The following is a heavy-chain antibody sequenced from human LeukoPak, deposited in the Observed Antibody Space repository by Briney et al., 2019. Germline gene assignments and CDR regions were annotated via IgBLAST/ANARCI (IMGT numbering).Heavy chain of an antibody. Sequence: ASVKVSCKASGYTFTSYYMHWVQQAPGQGLEWMGIINPSGGSTSYAQKFQGRVTMTRDTSTSTVYMELSSLRSEDTAVYYCARPPIVGATTSAFDIWGQGTMVTVSS. J-gene: IGHJ3*02. CDR1: GYTFTSYY. CDR2: INPSGGST. D-gene: IGHD1-26*01. V-gene: IGHV1-46*03. CDR3: ARPPIVGATTSAFDI.